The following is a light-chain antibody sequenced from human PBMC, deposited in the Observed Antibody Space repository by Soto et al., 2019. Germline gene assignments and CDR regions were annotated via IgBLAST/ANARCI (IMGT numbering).Light chain of an antibody. Sequence: DIQMTQSPYSLSASVEYRQIITCRASQSISNHLNWYQQKPGKAPKLLIFAASSLQSGVPSRFSGSRSGPDFTLTISSLQPEDFATYYCQQSYSSPPTCGQGTKGDIK. CDR1: QSISNH. V-gene: IGKV1-39*01. J-gene: IGKJ1*01. CDR3: QQSYSSPPT. CDR2: AAS.